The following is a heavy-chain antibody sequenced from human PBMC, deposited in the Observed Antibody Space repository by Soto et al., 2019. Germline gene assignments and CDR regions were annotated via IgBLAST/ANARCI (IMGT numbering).Heavy chain of an antibody. CDR1: GYTFTSYA. Sequence: QVQLVQSGAEVKKPGASVKVSCKASGYTFTSYAMHWVRQAPGQRLEWMGWINAGNGNTKYSQKFQGRVTITRDTSASTAYMELSSLRSEDTAVYYCASMLGVMVRGGPTGPDAFDIWGQGTMVTVSS. CDR3: ASMLGVMVRGGPTGPDAFDI. CDR2: INAGNGNT. J-gene: IGHJ3*02. V-gene: IGHV1-3*01. D-gene: IGHD3-10*01.